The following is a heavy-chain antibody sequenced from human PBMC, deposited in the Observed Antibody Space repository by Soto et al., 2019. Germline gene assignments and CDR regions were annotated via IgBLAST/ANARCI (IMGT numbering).Heavy chain of an antibody. D-gene: IGHD6-19*01. CDR3: VKDIHEQWLVSHFEY. Sequence: EVQLVESGGGLVQPGRSLRLSCVASGFTFDSYAMHWVRQAPGKALEWVSGISWSSGSVGYGDSVRGRFTISRDNAQNSLYLEMNSLRVEDTAFYYCVKDIHEQWLVSHFEYWGQGALVTVSS. CDR1: GFTFDSYA. V-gene: IGHV3-9*01. CDR2: ISWSSGSV. J-gene: IGHJ4*02.